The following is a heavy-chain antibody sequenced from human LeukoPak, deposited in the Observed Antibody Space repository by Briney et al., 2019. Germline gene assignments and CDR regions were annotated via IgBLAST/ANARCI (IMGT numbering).Heavy chain of an antibody. Sequence: ASVKVSCKASGYTFTSYDINWVRQATGQGLEWMGWMNPNSGNTAYAQKFQGRVTITRNTSISTAYMELSSLRSEDTAVYYCARGRYSYSSGNYYFDYWGQGTLVTVSS. CDR1: GYTFTSYD. CDR3: ARGRYSYSSGNYYFDY. V-gene: IGHV1-8*03. J-gene: IGHJ4*02. D-gene: IGHD6-19*01. CDR2: MNPNSGNT.